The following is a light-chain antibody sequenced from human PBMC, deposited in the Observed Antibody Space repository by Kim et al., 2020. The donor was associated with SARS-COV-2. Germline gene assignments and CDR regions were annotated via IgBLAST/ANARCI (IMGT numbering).Light chain of an antibody. CDR3: QQYGGSPQS. Sequence: LSPGERDTPSCRASQSVSSRHLAWYQQKRGQPPRLLIYAASSRATGIPDRFSGSGSGTDFTLTITRLEPEDFAVYHCQQYGGSPQSFGQGTKLEIK. V-gene: IGKV3-20*01. J-gene: IGKJ2*01. CDR1: QSVSSRH. CDR2: AAS.